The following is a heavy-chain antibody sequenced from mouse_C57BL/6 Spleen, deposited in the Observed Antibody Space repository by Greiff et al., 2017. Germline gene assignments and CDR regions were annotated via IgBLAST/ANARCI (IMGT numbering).Heavy chain of an antibody. D-gene: IGHD1-1*01. CDR3: WGITTVVGHWYFEV. V-gene: IGHV1-15*01. Sequence: QVQLQQSGAELVRPGASVTLSCKASGYTFTDYEMHWVKQTPVHGLEWIGAIDPETGGTAYNQKFKGKAILTADKSSSTAYMELRSLTSEDAAVYYCWGITTVVGHWYFEVWGTGTTVTVSS. J-gene: IGHJ1*03. CDR1: GYTFTDYE. CDR2: IDPETGGT.